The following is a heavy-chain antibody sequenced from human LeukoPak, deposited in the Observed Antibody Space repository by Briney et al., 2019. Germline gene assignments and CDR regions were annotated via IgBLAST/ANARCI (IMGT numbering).Heavy chain of an antibody. CDR2: IYYSGST. CDR1: GGSISSGDYY. D-gene: IGHD2-15*01. CDR3: ARGPQAEYAFDI. V-gene: IGHV4-30-4*01. Sequence: PSQTLSLTCTVSGGSISSGDYYWSWIRQPPGKGLEWIGYIYYSGSTYYNPSLKSRVTISVDTPKNQFSLKLSSVTAADTAVYYWARGPQAEYAFDIWGQGTMVTVS. J-gene: IGHJ3*02.